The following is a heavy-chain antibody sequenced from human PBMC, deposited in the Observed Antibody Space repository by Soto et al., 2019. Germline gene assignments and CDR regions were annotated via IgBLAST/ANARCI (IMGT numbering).Heavy chain of an antibody. Sequence: GSLRLSCAASGFTFSSYSMNWVRQAPGKWLEWVSYISSSSSTIYYADSVKGRFTISRDNAKNSLYLQMNSLRSEDTAVYYCARDAILGSGRNLGAFDISGQGTMVTVSS. CDR3: ARDAILGSGRNLGAFDI. V-gene: IGHV3-48*01. J-gene: IGHJ3*02. CDR2: ISSSSSTI. CDR1: GFTFSSYS. D-gene: IGHD3-10*01.